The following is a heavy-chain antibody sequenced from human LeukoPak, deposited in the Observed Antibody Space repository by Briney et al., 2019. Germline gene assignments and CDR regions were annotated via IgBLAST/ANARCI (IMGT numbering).Heavy chain of an antibody. CDR3: ARAYYYDSSGYYYGGYYYYYMDV. Sequence: GGSLRLSCAASGFTFSSYSMNWVRQAPGKGLEWVSSISSSSSYIYYADSVKGRFTISRDNAKNSLYLQMNSLRAEDTAVYYCARAYYYDSSGYYYGGYYYYYMDVWGKGTTVTISS. CDR2: ISSSSSYI. J-gene: IGHJ6*03. V-gene: IGHV3-21*01. CDR1: GFTFSSYS. D-gene: IGHD3-22*01.